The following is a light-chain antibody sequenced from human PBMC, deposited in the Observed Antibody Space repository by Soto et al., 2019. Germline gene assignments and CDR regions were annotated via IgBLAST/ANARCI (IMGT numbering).Light chain of an antibody. Sequence: QTVVTQEPSFSVTPGRTVTLTCGLSSGSVSTSYYPSWYQQTPGQAPRTLIYDTNTRSSGVPDRFSGSILGNKAALTITGAQADDESIYYCVLYMRSDSTWVFGGGTKLTVL. CDR2: DTN. J-gene: IGLJ3*02. CDR3: VLYMRSDSTWV. CDR1: SGSVSTSYY. V-gene: IGLV8-61*01.